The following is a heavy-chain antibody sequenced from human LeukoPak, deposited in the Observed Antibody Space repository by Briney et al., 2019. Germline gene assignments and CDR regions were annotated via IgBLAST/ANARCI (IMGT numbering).Heavy chain of an antibody. CDR1: GGSISSSSYY. Sequence: SETLSLTCTVSGGSISSSSYYWGWIRQPPGKGLEWIGSIYYSGSTYYNPSLKSRVTISVDTSKNQFSLKLSSVTAADTAVYYCARDPRYYDFWSGYYYYYYMDVRGKGTTVTVSS. CDR2: IYYSGST. D-gene: IGHD3-3*01. V-gene: IGHV4-39*07. CDR3: ARDPRYYDFWSGYYYYYYMDV. J-gene: IGHJ6*03.